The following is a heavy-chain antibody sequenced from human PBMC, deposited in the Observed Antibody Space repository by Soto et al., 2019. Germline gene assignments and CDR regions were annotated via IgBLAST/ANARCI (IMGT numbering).Heavy chain of an antibody. V-gene: IGHV1-2*02. J-gene: IGHJ4*02. CDR3: ARDDYGIYPY. Sequence: GASVKVSCKASGYAITAYYIHWVRQAPGQGLEWMGWVDPRTGGAIYAQKFQDRVTMTRDTSISTVYMDLSGLRSDDTALYYCARDDYGIYPYWGQGTLVTVPQ. CDR1: GYAITAYY. D-gene: IGHD1-26*01. CDR2: VDPRTGGA.